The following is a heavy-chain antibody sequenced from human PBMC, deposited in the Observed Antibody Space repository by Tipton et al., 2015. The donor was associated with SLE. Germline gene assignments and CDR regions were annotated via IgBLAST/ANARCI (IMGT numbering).Heavy chain of an antibody. Sequence: SGFTFSSYGMHWVRQAPGKGLEWVAFIRYDGSNKYYADSVKGRFTISRDNSKNTLYLQMNSLRAEDTAVYYCAKDLGSGDYFDYWGQGTLVTVSS. CDR2: IRYDGSNK. D-gene: IGHD6-19*01. CDR1: GFTFSSYG. CDR3: AKDLGSGDYFDY. J-gene: IGHJ4*02. V-gene: IGHV3-30*02.